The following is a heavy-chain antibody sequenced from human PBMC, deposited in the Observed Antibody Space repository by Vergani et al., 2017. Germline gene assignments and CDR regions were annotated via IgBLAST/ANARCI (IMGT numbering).Heavy chain of an antibody. V-gene: IGHV1-46*01. CDR3: ARNRVAGHEIDY. Sequence: QVQLVQSGAEVKKPGASVKVSCKASGYTFTSYYMHWVRQAPGQGLEWMGIINPSGGSTSYAQKFQGRVTMTRDTSTSTVYMELSRLRSDDTAVYYCARNRVAGHEIDYWGQGTLVTVSS. D-gene: IGHD6-19*01. J-gene: IGHJ4*02. CDR2: INPSGGST. CDR1: GYTFTSYY.